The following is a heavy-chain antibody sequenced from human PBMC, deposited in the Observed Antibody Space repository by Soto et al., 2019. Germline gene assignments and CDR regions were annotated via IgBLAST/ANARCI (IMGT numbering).Heavy chain of an antibody. CDR2: ISSSSSYI. CDR1: GFTFSSYS. CDR3: ARDGPDVGYYYYGMDV. V-gene: IGHV3-21*01. D-gene: IGHD3-10*02. Sequence: AGGSLRLSCAASGFTFSSYSMNWVRQAPGKGLEWVSSISSSSSYIYYADSVKGRFTISRDNAKNSLYLQMNSLRAEDTAVYYCARDGPDVGYYYYGMDVWGQGTTVTVSS. J-gene: IGHJ6*02.